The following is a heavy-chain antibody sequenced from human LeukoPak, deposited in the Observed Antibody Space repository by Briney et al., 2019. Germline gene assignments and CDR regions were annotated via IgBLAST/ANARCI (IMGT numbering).Heavy chain of an antibody. V-gene: IGHV4-59*01. CDR3: ARGYGDFRVEGRYFHS. CDR2: VHYSGTA. Sequence: SETLSLTCTVSDGPITNYDWSWVRQPPGKGLEFIGHVHYSGTANYNPSLRSRVTISIDTSKKHFFLKLKSVTAADTAVYYCARGYGDFRVEGRYFHSWGQGTLVTVSS. J-gene: IGHJ4*02. CDR1: DGPITNYD. D-gene: IGHD4-17*01.